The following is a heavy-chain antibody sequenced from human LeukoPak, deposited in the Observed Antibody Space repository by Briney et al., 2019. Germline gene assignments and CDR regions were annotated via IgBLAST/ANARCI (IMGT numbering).Heavy chain of an antibody. Sequence: SETLSLTCAVYGGSFSGYYWSWIRQPPGKGLEWIGEINHSGSTNYNPSLKSRVTISVDTSKNQFSLKLSSVTAADTAVYYCAREVRGYSGSYYFDYWGQGTLVTVSS. CDR2: INHSGST. V-gene: IGHV4-34*01. CDR1: GGSFSGYY. CDR3: AREVRGYSGSYYFDY. J-gene: IGHJ4*02. D-gene: IGHD1-26*01.